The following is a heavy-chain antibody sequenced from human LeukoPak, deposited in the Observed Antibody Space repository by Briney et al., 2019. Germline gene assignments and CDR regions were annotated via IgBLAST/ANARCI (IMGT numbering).Heavy chain of an antibody. CDR1: RYTFTGFY. V-gene: IGHV1-2*02. D-gene: IGHD5-12*01. CDR3: ARDDMVATPVRVDGFDL. CDR2: INPNSGDT. J-gene: IGHJ3*01. Sequence: ASVTVPCQASRYTFTGFYLHWVRQAPGQGLEYMGWINPNSGDTDSAQQLQGRVTMTGDTSISTAYMELSRLTYDDTAEYYCARDDMVATPVRVDGFDLWGQGTKVTVSS.